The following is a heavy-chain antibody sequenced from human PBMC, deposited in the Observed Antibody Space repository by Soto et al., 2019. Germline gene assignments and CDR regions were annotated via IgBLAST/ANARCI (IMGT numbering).Heavy chain of an antibody. Sequence: EVQLLESGGGLVQPGGSLRLSCAASGFTFSSYAMSWVRQAPGKGLEWVSAISGSGGSTYYADSVKGRFTISRDNSKNTLYLQMSSLRAEDTAVYYCAKDQGDGRFGEYGMDVWGQGTTVTVSS. J-gene: IGHJ6*02. V-gene: IGHV3-23*01. CDR3: AKDQGDGRFGEYGMDV. CDR2: ISGSGGST. D-gene: IGHD3-10*01. CDR1: GFTFSSYA.